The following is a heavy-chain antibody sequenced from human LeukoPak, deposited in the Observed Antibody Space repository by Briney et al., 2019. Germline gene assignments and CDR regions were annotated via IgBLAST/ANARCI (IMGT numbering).Heavy chain of an antibody. CDR2: ISGSGGST. V-gene: IGHV3-23*01. Sequence: GGSLRLSCAASGFTFNNYAMSWVRQAPGQGLEWVSAISGSGGSTFYADSVKGRFTISRDNSKNTLYLQMNSLRAEDTAVYYCARGGELWFGELAPFFDYWGQGTLVTVSS. J-gene: IGHJ4*02. D-gene: IGHD3-10*01. CDR3: ARGGELWFGELAPFFDY. CDR1: GFTFNNYA.